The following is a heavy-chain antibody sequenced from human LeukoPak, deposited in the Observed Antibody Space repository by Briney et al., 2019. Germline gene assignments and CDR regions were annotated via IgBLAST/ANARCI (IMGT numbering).Heavy chain of an antibody. D-gene: IGHD5-18*01. CDR1: GGSISSYY. V-gene: IGHV4-59*01. J-gene: IGHJ3*02. CDR2: IYYSGST. CDR3: ARGGIQLWFLDAFDI. Sequence: SETLSLPCTVPGGSISSYYWSWIRQPPGKGLEWIGYIYYSGSTNYNPSLKSRVTISVDTSKNQFSLQLSAVTAADTAVYYCARGGIQLWFLDAFDIWGQGTMVTVSS.